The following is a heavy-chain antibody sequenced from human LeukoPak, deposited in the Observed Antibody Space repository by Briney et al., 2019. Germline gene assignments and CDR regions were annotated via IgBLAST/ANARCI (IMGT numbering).Heavy chain of an antibody. D-gene: IGHD3-22*01. Sequence: GGSLRLSCAASGFTVSSNYMSWVRQAPGKGLEWVSVISGSGGSTYYADSVKGRFTISRDNSKNTLYLQTNSLRAEDTAVYYCAKVMGYDSSGYINYWGQGTLVTVSS. V-gene: IGHV3-23*01. CDR2: ISGSGGST. CDR3: AKVMGYDSSGYINY. CDR1: GFTVSSNY. J-gene: IGHJ4*02.